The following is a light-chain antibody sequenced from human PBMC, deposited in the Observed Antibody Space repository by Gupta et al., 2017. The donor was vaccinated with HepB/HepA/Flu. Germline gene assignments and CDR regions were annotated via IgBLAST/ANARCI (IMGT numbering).Light chain of an antibody. J-gene: IGKJ4*02. CDR1: QSISSY. CDR3: QQRYSTHPIK. V-gene: IGKV1-39*01. Sequence: IQMTPSPSSLSASVGDRVTITCRASQSISSYLNWYQQKPGKAPKLLIYAASSLQSGVPSRFSGSGSGTDFTLTISSLKTADFATYYRQQRYSTHPIKFGEGTKVEIK. CDR2: AAS.